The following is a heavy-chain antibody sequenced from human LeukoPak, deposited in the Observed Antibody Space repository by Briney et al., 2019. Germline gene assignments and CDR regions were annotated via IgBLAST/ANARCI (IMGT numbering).Heavy chain of an antibody. CDR3: ARDTDITSSRFFDF. CDR2: IYSDGDI. J-gene: IGHJ4*02. CDR1: GFTISSYY. V-gene: IGHV3-66*02. Sequence: PGGSLRLSCAASGFTISSYYMSWVRQAPGKGLEWVSVIYSDGDIYYADSVRGRFTISRDISKSTLNLQMDSLKTEDTAVYYCARDTDITSSRFFDFWGLGTLVTISS. D-gene: IGHD1-14*01.